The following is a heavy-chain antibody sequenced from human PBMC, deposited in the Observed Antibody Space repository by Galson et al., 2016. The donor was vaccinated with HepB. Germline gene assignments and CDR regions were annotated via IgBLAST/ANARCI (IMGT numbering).Heavy chain of an antibody. D-gene: IGHD3-16*01. V-gene: IGHV3-7*01. CDR3: VRNSRSPDY. CDR2: IKGDGSDK. CDR1: GFTFSMYW. J-gene: IGHJ1*01. Sequence: SLRLSCAGSGFTFSMYWMGWVRQAPGREPEWLANIKGDGSDKYYVDSVNGRFTVSRDNAKNSIYLQMNSLRGEDTAVYYCVRNSRSPDYRGQGTLVTVSS.